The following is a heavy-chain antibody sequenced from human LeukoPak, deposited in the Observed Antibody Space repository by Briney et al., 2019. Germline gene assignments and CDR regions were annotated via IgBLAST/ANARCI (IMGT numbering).Heavy chain of an antibody. D-gene: IGHD3-16*02. CDR1: GGTFSSYA. CDR3: ARQDAVITAPFDY. V-gene: IGHV1-69*05. J-gene: IGHJ4*02. Sequence: ASVKVSCKASGGTFSSYAISWVRQAPGQGLEWMGGIIPIFGTANYAQKFQGRVTITTDESTSTAYMELSSLRSEDTAVYYCARQDAVITAPFDYWGQGTLVTVSS. CDR2: IIPIFGTA.